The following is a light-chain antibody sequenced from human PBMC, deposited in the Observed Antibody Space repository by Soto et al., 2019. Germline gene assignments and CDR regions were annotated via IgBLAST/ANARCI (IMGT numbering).Light chain of an antibody. CDR2: GAS. CDR3: QQYNNWPRT. Sequence: IVTPQTPASRSVSPGERATLSWRARDSVSSNLAWYQQRPGQAPRLLIYGASTRATGIPARFSGSGSGTEFTLTISSLQSEDFAVYYCQQYNNWPRTFGQGSMV. CDR1: DSVSSN. J-gene: IGKJ1*01. V-gene: IGKV3-15*01.